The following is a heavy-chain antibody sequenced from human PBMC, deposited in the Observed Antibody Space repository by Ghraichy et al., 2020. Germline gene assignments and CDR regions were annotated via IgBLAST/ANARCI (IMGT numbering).Heavy chain of an antibody. CDR2: IYYSGST. D-gene: IGHD3-10*01. CDR1: GGSISSSSYY. V-gene: IGHV4-39*01. CDR3: ARGELWFGEPIGMDY. J-gene: IGHJ4*02. Sequence: SETLSLTCTVSGGSISSSSYYWGWIRQPPGKGLEWIGSIYYSGSTYYNPSLKSRVTISVDTSKNQFSLKLSSVTAADTAVYYCARGELWFGEPIGMDYWGQGTLVTVSS.